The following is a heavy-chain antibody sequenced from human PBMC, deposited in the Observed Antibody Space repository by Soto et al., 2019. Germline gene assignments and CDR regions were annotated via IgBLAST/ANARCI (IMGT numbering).Heavy chain of an antibody. V-gene: IGHV3-74*01. Sequence: EVQLVESGGGLVQPGGSLRVSCAASGFTFSSYWMHWVRQAPGKGLVWVSRINIDGSSTSYADSVKGRFTISRDNAKNILYLQMNSLRAEDTAVYYCARYDGSAYYLFDYWGQGTLVTVSS. J-gene: IGHJ4*02. D-gene: IGHD3-22*01. CDR3: ARYDGSAYYLFDY. CDR2: INIDGSST. CDR1: GFTFSSYW.